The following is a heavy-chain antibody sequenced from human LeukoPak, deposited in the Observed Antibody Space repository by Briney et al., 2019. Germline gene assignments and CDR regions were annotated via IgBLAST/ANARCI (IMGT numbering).Heavy chain of an antibody. CDR1: GFTFSSYA. CDR2: ISGSGGST. Sequence: GGSLRLSCAASGFTFSSYAMSWVRHAPGKGLELVSAISGSGGSTYYADSVKGRFTISRDNAKNTLYLQMNSLRAEDTAVYYCAKVPYYHVGVWGKGTRVTVFS. V-gene: IGHV3-23*01. CDR3: AKVPYYHVGV. J-gene: IGHJ6*03.